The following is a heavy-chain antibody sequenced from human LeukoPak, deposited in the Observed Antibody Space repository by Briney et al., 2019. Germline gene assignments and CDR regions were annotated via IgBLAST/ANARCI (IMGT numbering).Heavy chain of an antibody. CDR2: ISWNSGSI. CDR1: GFIFNNYA. CDR3: ARDPDRSGFDF. Sequence: PGRSLGLSCAGSGFIFNNYAMHWVRQPPGKGLEWVSGISWNSGSIDYADSVKGRFTISRDNSKNMVFLHMNSLRVEDTAIYYCARDPDRSGFDFWGQGTLLTVSS. D-gene: IGHD1-14*01. V-gene: IGHV3-9*01. J-gene: IGHJ4*02.